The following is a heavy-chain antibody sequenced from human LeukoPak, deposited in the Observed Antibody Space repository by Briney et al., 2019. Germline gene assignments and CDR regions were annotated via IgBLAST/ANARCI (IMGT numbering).Heavy chain of an antibody. CDR3: ARDGGSGTLFDY. V-gene: IGHV3-30*02. D-gene: IGHD3-10*01. CDR2: IRYDGSNK. CDR1: GFTFSYNA. Sequence: GGSLRLSCAASGFTFSYNAFHWVRQAPGKGLEWVAFIRYDGSNKYYADSVKGRFTISRDNSKNTLYLQMNSLRTDDTALYYCARDGGSGTLFDYWGQGTLVTVSS. J-gene: IGHJ4*02.